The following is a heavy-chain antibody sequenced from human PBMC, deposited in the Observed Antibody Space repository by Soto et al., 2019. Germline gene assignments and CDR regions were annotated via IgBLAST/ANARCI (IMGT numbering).Heavy chain of an antibody. Sequence: GVLRLSCAASGFTFSTYAMSWVRQAPGKGLEWVSVIYSGGSTYYADSVKGRFTISRDNSKNTLYLQMNSLRAEDTAVYYCARRGSGSYYDYWGQGTLVTVSS. CDR1: GFTFSTYA. J-gene: IGHJ4*02. V-gene: IGHV3-23*03. CDR2: IYSGGST. CDR3: ARRGSGSYYDY. D-gene: IGHD1-26*01.